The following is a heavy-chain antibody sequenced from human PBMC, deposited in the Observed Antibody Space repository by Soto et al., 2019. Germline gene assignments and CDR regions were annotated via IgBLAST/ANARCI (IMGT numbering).Heavy chain of an antibody. CDR3: ARSTRGYSYGYSPYGMDV. V-gene: IGHV1-69*06. CDR2: IIPIFGTA. D-gene: IGHD5-18*01. J-gene: IGHJ6*02. CDR1: GGTFSSYA. Sequence: SVKVSCKASGGTFSSYAISWVRQAPGQGLEWMGGIIPIFGTANYAQKFQGRVTITADKSTSTAYMELSSLRSEDTAVYYCARSTRGYSYGYSPYGMDVWGQGTTVTVSS.